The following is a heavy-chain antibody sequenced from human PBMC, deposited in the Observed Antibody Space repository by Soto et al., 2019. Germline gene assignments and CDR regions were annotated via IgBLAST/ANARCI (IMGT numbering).Heavy chain of an antibody. CDR1: GYTFSTSG. V-gene: IGHV1-18*01. Sequence: QAQLEQSGAEVKKPGASVKVSCKSSGYTFSTSGISWVRQAPGPGLEWMGWISTYNGDANYAQRFQGRVTLTTDTSTRTTFMELRSLRSDDTAVYYCAREGPRPYYYYGMDVWGHGTTVTVSS. CDR3: AREGPRPYYYYGMDV. CDR2: ISTYNGDA. D-gene: IGHD6-6*01. J-gene: IGHJ6*02.